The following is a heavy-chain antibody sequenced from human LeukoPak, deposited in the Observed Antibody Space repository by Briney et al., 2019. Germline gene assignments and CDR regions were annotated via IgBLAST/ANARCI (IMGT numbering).Heavy chain of an antibody. CDR2: ISYSGST. CDR3: AAWRNRLFDY. J-gene: IGHJ4*02. V-gene: IGHV4-61*08. CDR1: RGSVSSTDYY. Sequence: SETLSLTCTVSRGSVSSTDYYWTGLRQPPGKGLEWIGYISYSGSTNYNPSLKSRVTISIDTSKNQISLKLSSVTAADTAVYYCAAWRNRLFDYWGQGTLVTVSS. D-gene: IGHD1-14*01.